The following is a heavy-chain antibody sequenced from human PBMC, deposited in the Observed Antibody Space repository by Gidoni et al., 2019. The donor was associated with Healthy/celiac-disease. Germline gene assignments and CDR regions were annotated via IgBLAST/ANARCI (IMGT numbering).Heavy chain of an antibody. CDR3: ARDSILTGYAYYYYGMDV. J-gene: IGHJ6*02. Sequence: QVQLVESGGGVVQPGRSLRLSCAASGFTFSRYGMHWVRQAPGKGLEWVAVIWYDGSNKYYADSVKGRFTISRDNSKNTLYLQMNSLRAEDTAVYYCARDSILTGYAYYYYGMDVWGQGTTVTVSS. CDR2: IWYDGSNK. CDR1: GFTFSRYG. V-gene: IGHV3-33*08. D-gene: IGHD3-9*01.